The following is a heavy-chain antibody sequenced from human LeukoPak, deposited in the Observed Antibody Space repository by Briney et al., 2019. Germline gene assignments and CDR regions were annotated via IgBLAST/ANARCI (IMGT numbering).Heavy chain of an antibody. CDR1: GGSISGYY. CDR3: ARGGLWPPYYFDY. D-gene: IGHD4/OR15-4a*01. J-gene: IGHJ4*02. CDR2: IYYSGST. V-gene: IGHV4-59*01. Sequence: PSETLSLTCTVSGGSISGYYWSWIRQPPGKGLEWIGYIYYSGSTNYNPSLKSRVTISVDTSKNQFSLKLSSVTAADTAVYYCARGGLWPPYYFDYWGQGTLVTVSS.